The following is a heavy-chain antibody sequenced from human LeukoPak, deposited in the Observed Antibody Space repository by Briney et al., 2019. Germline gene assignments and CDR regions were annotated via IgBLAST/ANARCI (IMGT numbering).Heavy chain of an antibody. D-gene: IGHD6-6*01. J-gene: IGHJ4*02. CDR1: GHTFTSYY. Sequence: ASVKVSRKASGHTFTSYYMHWVRQAPGQGLEWMGIINPSGGSTSYAQKFQGRVTMTRDTSTSTVYMELSSLRSEDTAVYYCARVPASTEYSSSYWGQGTLVTVSS. CDR3: ARVPASTEYSSSY. V-gene: IGHV1-46*01. CDR2: INPSGGST.